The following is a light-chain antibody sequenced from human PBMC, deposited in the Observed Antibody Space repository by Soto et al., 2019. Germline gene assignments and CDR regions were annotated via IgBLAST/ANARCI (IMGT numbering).Light chain of an antibody. J-gene: IGLJ3*02. CDR2: EGS. Sequence: QSVLTQPASVSGSPGQSITISCTGTSSDVGSYNLVSWYQQHPGKAPKLMIYEGSKRPSGVSTRFSGSKSGNTASLTISGLQAEDEADYYCCSSAGSTTGVFGGGTKLTVL. CDR1: SSDVGSYNL. CDR3: CSSAGSTTGV. V-gene: IGLV2-23*01.